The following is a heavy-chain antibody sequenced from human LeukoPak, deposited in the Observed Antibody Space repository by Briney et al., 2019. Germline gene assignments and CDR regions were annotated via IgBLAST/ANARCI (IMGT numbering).Heavy chain of an antibody. CDR1: GFTFSSYG. CDR2: IWYDGSNE. CDR3: ARAPTSYYYFDY. V-gene: IGHV3-33*01. D-gene: IGHD1-26*01. Sequence: GGSLRLSCAASGFTFSSYGMHCVRQAPGKGLEWVAVIWYDGSNEYYADSVKGRFTISRDNSKNTLYLQMNSLRAEDTAVYYCARAPTSYYYFDYWGQGTLVTVSS. J-gene: IGHJ4*02.